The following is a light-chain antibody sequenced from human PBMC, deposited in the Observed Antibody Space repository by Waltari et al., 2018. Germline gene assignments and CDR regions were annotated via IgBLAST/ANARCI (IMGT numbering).Light chain of an antibody. CDR3: QQYYNTPFT. Sequence: DIVMTQSPDSLAVSLGERATINCKSSQSVLYSSNNKNYLAWYQQKAGQPPKVLIYWAFTRESGVPDRFSGSGSGTDSTLTISSLQAEDVALYYCQQYYNTPFTFGPGTKVDIK. CDR2: WAF. CDR1: QSVLYSSNNKNY. V-gene: IGKV4-1*01. J-gene: IGKJ3*01.